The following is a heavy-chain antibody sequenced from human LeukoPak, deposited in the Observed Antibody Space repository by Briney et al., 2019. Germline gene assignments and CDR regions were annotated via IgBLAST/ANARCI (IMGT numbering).Heavy chain of an antibody. CDR3: ARGWQWRGYMGV. CDR1: GGSFSGYY. CDR2: INHSGST. V-gene: IGHV4-34*01. D-gene: IGHD6-19*01. Sequence: PSETLSLTCAVYGGSFSGYYWSWIRQPPGKGLEWIGEINHSGSTNYNPSLKSRVTISVDTSKNQFSLKLSSVTAADTAVYYCARGWQWRGYMGVWGKGTTVTVSS. J-gene: IGHJ6*03.